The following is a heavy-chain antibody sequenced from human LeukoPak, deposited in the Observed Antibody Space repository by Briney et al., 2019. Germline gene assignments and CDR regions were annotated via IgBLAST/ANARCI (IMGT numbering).Heavy chain of an antibody. V-gene: IGHV1-2*02. Sequence: ASVKVSCKASVYTFTGYYMHWVRQAPGQGLEWMGWINPNSGGTNYAQKFQGRVTMTRDTSISTAYMELSRLRSDDTAVYYGARAMVRGVQGAFDIWGQGTMVTVSS. CDR1: VYTFTGYY. CDR3: ARAMVRGVQGAFDI. D-gene: IGHD3-10*01. CDR2: INPNSGGT. J-gene: IGHJ3*02.